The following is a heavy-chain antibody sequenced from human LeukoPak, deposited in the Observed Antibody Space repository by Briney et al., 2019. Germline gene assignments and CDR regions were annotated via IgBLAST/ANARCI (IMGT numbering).Heavy chain of an antibody. CDR2: FDPEDGET. V-gene: IGHV1-24*01. J-gene: IGHJ4*02. CDR3: ATVSSQYSTISDY. D-gene: IGHD6-6*01. Sequence: ASVKVSCKVSGYTLTELSMHWVRQAPGKGLEWMGGFDPEDGETIYAQKFQGRVAMTEDTSTDTAYMELSSLRSEDTAVYYCATVSSQYSTISDYWGQGTLVTVSS. CDR1: GYTLTELS.